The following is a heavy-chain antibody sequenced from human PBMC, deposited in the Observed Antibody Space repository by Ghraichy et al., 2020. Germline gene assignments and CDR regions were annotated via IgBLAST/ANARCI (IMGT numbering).Heavy chain of an antibody. V-gene: IGHV1-18*04. D-gene: IGHD6-6*01. Sequence: ASVKVSCKASGYTFTSYGISWVRQAPGQGLEWMGWISAYNGNTNYAQKLQGRVTMTTDTSTSTAYMELRSLRSDDTAVYYCARDLERKYSSSSGGWFDPWGQGTLVTVSS. CDR1: GYTFTSYG. CDR2: ISAYNGNT. J-gene: IGHJ5*02. CDR3: ARDLERKYSSSSGGWFDP.